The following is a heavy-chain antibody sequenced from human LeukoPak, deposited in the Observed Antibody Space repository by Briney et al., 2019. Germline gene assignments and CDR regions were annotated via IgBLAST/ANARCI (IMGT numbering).Heavy chain of an antibody. CDR2: IIPIFGTA. J-gene: IGHJ4*02. D-gene: IGHD1-14*01. CDR1: GGTFSSYA. V-gene: IGHV1-69*01. CDR3: TRDDRWRTGGSDY. Sequence: GSSVKVSCKASGGTFSSYAISWVRQAPGQGLEWMGGIIPIFGTANYAQKFQGRVTITADESTSTAYTELSSQRSEDTAVYYCTRDDRWRTGGSDYWGQGTLVTVSS.